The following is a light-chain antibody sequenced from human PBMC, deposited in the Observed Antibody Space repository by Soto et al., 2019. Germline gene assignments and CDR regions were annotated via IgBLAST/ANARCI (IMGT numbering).Light chain of an antibody. CDR1: QSVSSSY. CDR2: GAS. Sequence: EIVLTQSPGTLSLSPGERATLSCRASQSVSSSYLAWYQQKPGQAPRLLLYGASSRATGIPDRFSGSGSGTDFTLTISRLEPDDFAVYYCQQYGSSSLTFGGGTKVESK. CDR3: QQYGSSSLT. J-gene: IGKJ4*01. V-gene: IGKV3-20*01.